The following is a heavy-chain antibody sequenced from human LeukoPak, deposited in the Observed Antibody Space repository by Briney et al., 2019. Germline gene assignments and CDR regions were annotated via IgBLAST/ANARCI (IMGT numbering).Heavy chain of an antibody. V-gene: IGHV4-34*01. CDR1: GGSFSGYY. D-gene: IGHD3-3*01. CDR2: INHSGST. J-gene: IGHJ4*02. Sequence: PSETLSLTWAVDGGSFSGYYWSWIRQPPGKGLEWIGEINHSGSTNYNPSLKSRVTISVDTSKNQFSLKLSSVTAADTAVYYCARTTTIFGERTYQKYYFDYWGQGTLVTVSS. CDR3: ARTTTIFGERTYQKYYFDY.